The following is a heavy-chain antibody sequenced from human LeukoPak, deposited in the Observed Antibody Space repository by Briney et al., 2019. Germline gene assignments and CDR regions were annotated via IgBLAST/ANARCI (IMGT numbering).Heavy chain of an antibody. J-gene: IGHJ4*02. CDR1: GFTFSSYS. CDR3: AKDKSSSSSSGLKYYFDY. Sequence: GGSLRLSCAASGFTFSSYSMNWVRQAPGKGLEWVSAISGSGGSTYYADSVKGRFTISRDNSKNTLYLQMNSLRAEDTAVYYCAKDKSSSSSSGLKYYFDYWGQGTLVIVSS. V-gene: IGHV3-23*01. CDR2: ISGSGGST. D-gene: IGHD6-6*01.